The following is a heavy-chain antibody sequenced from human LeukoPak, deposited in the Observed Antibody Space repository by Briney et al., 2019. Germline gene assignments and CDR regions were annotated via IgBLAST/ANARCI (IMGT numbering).Heavy chain of an antibody. CDR2: IYHSGNT. V-gene: IGHV4-61*01. J-gene: IGHJ6*02. CDR3: AREWDYTDQPSYGFDI. D-gene: IGHD4-11*01. CDR1: GGSVSSDNYY. Sequence: PSETLSLTCTVSGGSVSSDNYYWTWIRQPPGKGLEWIGYIYHSGNTKCNPSLRSRVTISVDTSKNQFSLRLNSVTAADTAVYYCAREWDYTDQPSYGFDIWGQGTTVSVSS.